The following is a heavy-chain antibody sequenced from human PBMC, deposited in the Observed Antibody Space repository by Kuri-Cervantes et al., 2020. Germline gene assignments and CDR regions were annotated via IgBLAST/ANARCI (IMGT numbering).Heavy chain of an antibody. D-gene: IGHD3-10*01. CDR1: GGSVNNNNYY. V-gene: IGHV4-30-4*08. Sequence: LRLSCTVSGGSVNNNNYYWTWIRQPPGKGLEWIGFIYYSGNTYYNSSLKSRLTISVDTSNNQFSLNLSSVTVADTAVYYCARGAYYGSGSYYTRFDPWGRGTLVTVSS. CDR2: IYYSGNT. CDR3: ARGAYYGSGSYYTRFDP. J-gene: IGHJ5*02.